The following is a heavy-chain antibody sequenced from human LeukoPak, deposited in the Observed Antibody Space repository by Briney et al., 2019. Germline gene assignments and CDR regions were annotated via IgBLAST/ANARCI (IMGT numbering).Heavy chain of an antibody. CDR3: AKEWVSIAAPDAFDI. J-gene: IGHJ3*02. CDR2: ISSSGSTI. Sequence: GGSLRLSCAASGFTFSSYEMNWVRQAPGKGLEWVSYISSSGSTIYYADSVKGRFTISRDNAKNSLYLQMNSLRAEDTAVYYCAKEWVSIAAPDAFDIWGQGTMVTVSS. V-gene: IGHV3-48*03. D-gene: IGHD6-6*01. CDR1: GFTFSSYE.